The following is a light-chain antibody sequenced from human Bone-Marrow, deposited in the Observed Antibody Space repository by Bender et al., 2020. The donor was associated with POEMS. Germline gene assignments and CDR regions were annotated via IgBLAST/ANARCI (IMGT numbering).Light chain of an antibody. Sequence: QSVLTQSPSVSGAPGQRVTISCTGSSSNIGAGYDVHWYQQLPGTAPQLLIYVNNNRPSGVPDRFSGSKSGTSASLAITGLQAEDEADYYCQSYDSSLSDVLFGGGTKLTVL. V-gene: IGLV1-40*01. CDR1: SSNIGAGYD. CDR2: VNN. J-gene: IGLJ2*01. CDR3: QSYDSSLSDVL.